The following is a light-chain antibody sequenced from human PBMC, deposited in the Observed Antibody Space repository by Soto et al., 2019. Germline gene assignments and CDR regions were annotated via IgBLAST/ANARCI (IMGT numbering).Light chain of an antibody. J-gene: IGKJ4*01. CDR3: MQGTHWPLT. CDR2: DVS. CDR1: QSLLFTNGITY. Sequence: VVLTQSPLSLSVTLGQPASVSCRSCQSLLFTNGITYLTWFHQRPGQPPGRLIYDVSDRDSGVPDRVSGSGSGTDFTLRISRVEAEDVGLFYCMQGTHWPLTFGGGTRVEIK. V-gene: IGKV2-30*01.